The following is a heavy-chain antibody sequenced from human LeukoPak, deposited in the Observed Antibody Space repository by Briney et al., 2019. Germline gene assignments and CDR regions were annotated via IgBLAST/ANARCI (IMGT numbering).Heavy chain of an antibody. CDR2: IIPIFGTA. J-gene: IGHJ6*03. V-gene: IGHV1-69*06. D-gene: IGHD3-10*01. Sequence: ASVKVSCKASGGTFSSYAVSWVRQAPGQGLEWMGGIIPIFGTANYAQKLQGRVTITADKSTSTAYMELSSLRSEDTAVYYCAYTGFGHYYYYYMDVWGKGTTVTVSS. CDR1: GGTFSSYA. CDR3: AYTGFGHYYYYYMDV.